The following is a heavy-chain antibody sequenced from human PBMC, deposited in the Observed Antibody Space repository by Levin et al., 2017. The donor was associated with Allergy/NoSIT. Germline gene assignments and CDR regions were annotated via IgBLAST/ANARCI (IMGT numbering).Heavy chain of an antibody. Sequence: LRLSCTVSGGSISSGGYYWSWIRQHPGKGLEWIGYIYYSGSTYYNPSLKSRVTISVDTSKNQFSLKLSSVTAADTAVYYCARDAVAARTRIQDNWFDPWGQGTLVTVSS. CDR3: ARDAVAARTRIQDNWFDP. V-gene: IGHV4-31*03. CDR2: IYYSGST. CDR1: GGSISSGGYY. J-gene: IGHJ5*02. D-gene: IGHD6-6*01.